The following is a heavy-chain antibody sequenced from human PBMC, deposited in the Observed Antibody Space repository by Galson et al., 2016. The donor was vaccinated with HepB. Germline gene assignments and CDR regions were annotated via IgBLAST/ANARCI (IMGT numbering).Heavy chain of an antibody. D-gene: IGHD2-2*01. Sequence: SLRLSCAASGFTLRNYGMTWVRQAPGKGLEVVSSISRGGDSTDYADSVKGRFTISRDNSKNTLSLQMNSLTADDTAIYYCVQGSTAPAVWGKGTTVTVSS. J-gene: IGHJ6*04. V-gene: IGHV3-23*01. CDR2: ISRGGDST. CDR3: VQGSTAPAV. CDR1: GFTLRNYG.